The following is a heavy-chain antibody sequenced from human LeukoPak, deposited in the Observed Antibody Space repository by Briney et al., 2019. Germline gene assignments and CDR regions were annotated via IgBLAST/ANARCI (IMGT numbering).Heavy chain of an antibody. Sequence: VRSLRLSCAASGFTFSSYGMHWVRQAPGKGLEWVAVIWYDGSNKYYADSVKGRFTISRDNSKNTLYLQMNSLRAEDTAVYYCARGSYYYGSGGVDYWGQGTLVTVSS. CDR2: IWYDGSNK. J-gene: IGHJ4*02. D-gene: IGHD3-10*01. CDR3: ARGSYYYGSGGVDY. CDR1: GFTFSSYG. V-gene: IGHV3-33*01.